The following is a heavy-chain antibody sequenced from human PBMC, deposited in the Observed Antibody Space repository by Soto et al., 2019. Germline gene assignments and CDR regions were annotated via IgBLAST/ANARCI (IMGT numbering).Heavy chain of an antibody. CDR1: GFTFSNLA. CDR2: IMSGGSHT. J-gene: IGHJ4*02. D-gene: IGHD2-21*02. Sequence: VQSGPEVNNLGTSGRGSCQTSGFTFSNLAVQWVRPARGQPLEWIGWIMSGGSHTKFAKKIQDRLTITRDFSTSTVSMELSSLNSEHTAVYYCAAELDERGDCCRSDYWGQGTLVTVSS. CDR3: AAELDERGDCCRSDY. V-gene: IGHV1-58*03.